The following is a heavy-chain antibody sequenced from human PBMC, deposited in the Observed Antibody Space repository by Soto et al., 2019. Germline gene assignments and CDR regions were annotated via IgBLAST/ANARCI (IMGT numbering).Heavy chain of an antibody. CDR2: IYRSGST. D-gene: IGHD1-7*01. J-gene: IGHJ4*02. Sequence: SETLSLTCAVSGGSFTSNNWWTWVRQPPGQGLEWIGEIYRSGSTNYNPSLKSRVTISLDKSENQFSLKVTSLTAADTAVYYCASRDPGTSVDYWGQGTLVTVSS. CDR1: GGSFTSNNW. V-gene: IGHV4-4*02. CDR3: ASRDPGTSVDY.